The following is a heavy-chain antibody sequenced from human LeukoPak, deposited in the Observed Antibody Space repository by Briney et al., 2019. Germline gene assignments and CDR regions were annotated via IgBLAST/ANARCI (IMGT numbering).Heavy chain of an antibody. J-gene: IGHJ4*02. V-gene: IGHV4-61*09. D-gene: IGHD6-19*01. Sequence: SETLSLTCTVSGGSLSSGSYYWTWIRQPAGKGLEWIGHLYTSGSTTYNPSLQSRVTISADTSKNQFSLRLTSVTAADTAVYYCARAGGSVGWYGTIDSWGQGMLVTVSS. CDR2: LYTSGST. CDR1: GGSLSSGSYY. CDR3: ARAGGSVGWYGTIDS.